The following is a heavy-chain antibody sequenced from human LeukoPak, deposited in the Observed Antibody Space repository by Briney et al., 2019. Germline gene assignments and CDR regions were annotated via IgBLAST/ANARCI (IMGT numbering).Heavy chain of an antibody. Sequence: SETLSLTCTVSGGSISSTAYYWGWIRQPPGKGLEWIGSIYYSGNTYYSPSLKSRVTISIDTSNNQFSLKLSSVTAADTAVYYCARRFYYDRSGYRFDYWGQGTLVTVSS. CDR2: IYYSGNT. J-gene: IGHJ4*02. CDR3: ARRFYYDRSGYRFDY. D-gene: IGHD3-22*01. V-gene: IGHV4-39*01. CDR1: GGSISSTAYY.